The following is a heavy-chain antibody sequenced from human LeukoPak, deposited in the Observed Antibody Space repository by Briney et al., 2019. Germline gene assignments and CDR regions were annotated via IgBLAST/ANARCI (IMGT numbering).Heavy chain of an antibody. V-gene: IGHV3-23*01. D-gene: IGHD5-12*01. J-gene: IGHJ5*02. CDR1: GFTFSTFA. Sequence: GGSLRLSCAASGFTFSTFAMSWVRQAPGQGLEWVSAISGSGGGTYYADSVKGRLTISRDNSKNTLYLQMSSLRAEDTAVYYCAKAFSAYENWPPNWFDPWGQGTLVTVSS. CDR3: AKAFSAYENWPPNWFDP. CDR2: ISGSGGGT.